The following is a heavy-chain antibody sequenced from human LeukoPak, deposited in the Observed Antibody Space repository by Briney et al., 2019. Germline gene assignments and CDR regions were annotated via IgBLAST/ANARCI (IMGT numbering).Heavy chain of an antibody. CDR2: INHSGST. Sequence: RTSQTLSLTCTVSGDSISSGGYSWTWIRQPPGKGLERIGYINHSGSTYYNPSLKSRVTISVDKSKDQFSLKLSSVTAADTATYFCARVHWGNWYFDLWGRGTLVIVSS. J-gene: IGHJ2*01. D-gene: IGHD3-16*01. CDR1: GDSISSGGYS. CDR3: ARVHWGNWYFDL. V-gene: IGHV4-30-2*01.